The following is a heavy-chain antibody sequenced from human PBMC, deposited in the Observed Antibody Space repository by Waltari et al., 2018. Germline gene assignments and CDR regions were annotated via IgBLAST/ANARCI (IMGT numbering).Heavy chain of an antibody. CDR1: GYSISSGYY. Sequence: QVQLQESGPGLVKPSETLSLTCAVSGYSISSGYYWGWIRQPPGKGLEWIGEINHSGSTNYNPSLKSRVTISVDTSKNQFSLKLSSVTAADTAVYYCASLRGAVGADYWGQGTLVTVSS. J-gene: IGHJ4*02. CDR2: INHSGST. V-gene: IGHV4-38-2*01. D-gene: IGHD3-16*01. CDR3: ASLRGAVGADY.